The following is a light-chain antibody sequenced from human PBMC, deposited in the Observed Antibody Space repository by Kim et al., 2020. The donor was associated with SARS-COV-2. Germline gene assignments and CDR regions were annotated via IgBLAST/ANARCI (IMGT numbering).Light chain of an antibody. CDR1: KLGDKY. CDR3: QTWDSITVV. Sequence: GSPGQTASITCSGDKLGDKYACWYQQKPGQSPVLVIYQDTKRPSGIPERFSGSNSGNTATLTISGTQAMDEADYYCQTWDSITVVFGGGTQLTVL. CDR2: QDT. J-gene: IGLJ2*01. V-gene: IGLV3-1*01.